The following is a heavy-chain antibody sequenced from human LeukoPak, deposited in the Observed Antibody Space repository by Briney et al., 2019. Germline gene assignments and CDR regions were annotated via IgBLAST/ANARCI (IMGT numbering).Heavy chain of an antibody. CDR3: ARIRDGYNSLFDC. CDR1: GYSFTSSW. V-gene: IGHV5-51*01. J-gene: IGHJ4*02. CDR2: IYPGDSDT. Sequence: GESLKISCKGSGYSFTSSWIGWVRQLPGKGLEWMGIIYPGDSDTTYGPSFQGLVTMSADKSIRTAYLQWSSLKASDTAMYYCARIRDGYNSLFDCWGQGTLVTVSS. D-gene: IGHD5-24*01.